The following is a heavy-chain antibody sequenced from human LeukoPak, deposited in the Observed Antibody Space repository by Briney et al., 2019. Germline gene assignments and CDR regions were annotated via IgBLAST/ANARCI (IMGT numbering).Heavy chain of an antibody. Sequence: PGTSLRLSCAASGFTFSSYAMHWVRQAPGKGLEYVSAISSNGGSTYYADSVKGRFTISRDNSKNTLYLQMSSLRAEDTAVYYCVKEIGDGYNKYYFDYWGQGTLVTVSS. CDR3: VKEIGDGYNKYYFDY. D-gene: IGHD5-24*01. CDR1: GFTFSSYA. CDR2: ISSNGGST. V-gene: IGHV3-64D*06. J-gene: IGHJ4*02.